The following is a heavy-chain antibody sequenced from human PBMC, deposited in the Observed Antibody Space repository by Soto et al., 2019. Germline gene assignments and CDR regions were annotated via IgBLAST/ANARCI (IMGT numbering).Heavy chain of an antibody. Sequence: GGSLRLSCASSGFTFSSYAMRLVRQATGKGLEWVAVISYDGSNKYYADSVKGRFTISRDNSKNTLYLQMNSLRAEDTAVYYYARWGGYYDSSGYYPDAFDIWGQGTMVTVSS. V-gene: IGHV3-30-3*01. J-gene: IGHJ3*02. CDR1: GFTFSSYA. CDR2: ISYDGSNK. CDR3: ARWGGYYDSSGYYPDAFDI. D-gene: IGHD3-22*01.